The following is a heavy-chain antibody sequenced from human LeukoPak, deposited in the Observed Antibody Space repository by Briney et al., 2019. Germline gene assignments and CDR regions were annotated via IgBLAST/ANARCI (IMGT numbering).Heavy chain of an antibody. Sequence: ASVKVSCKASGGTFSSYAISWVRQAPGQGLEWMGRIIPILGIANYAQKFQGRVTITADKSTSTAYMELSSLRSEDTAVYYCARPLHQLDSSRVRVDAFDIWGQGTMVTVSS. CDR3: ARPLHQLDSSRVRVDAFDI. J-gene: IGHJ3*02. D-gene: IGHD6-13*01. V-gene: IGHV1-69*04. CDR2: IIPILGIA. CDR1: GGTFSSYA.